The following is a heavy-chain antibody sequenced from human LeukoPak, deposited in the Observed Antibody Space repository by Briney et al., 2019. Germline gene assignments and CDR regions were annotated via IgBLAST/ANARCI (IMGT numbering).Heavy chain of an antibody. J-gene: IGHJ4*02. CDR2: ISGSGGST. V-gene: IGHV3-23*01. D-gene: IGHD5-12*01. CDR1: GFTLSSYG. CDR3: AKDNGIVAPSIPLDY. Sequence: GGTLRLSCAASGFTLSSYGMSWVRQAPGKGLEWVSAISGSGGSTYFADSVKGRFTISRDISKNTLYLQMNSLRAEDTAVYYCAKDNGIVAPSIPLDYWGQGTLVTVSS.